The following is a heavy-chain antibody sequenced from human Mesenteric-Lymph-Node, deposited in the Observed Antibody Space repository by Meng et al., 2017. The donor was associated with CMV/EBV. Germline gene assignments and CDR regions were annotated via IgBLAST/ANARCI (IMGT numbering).Heavy chain of an antibody. V-gene: IGHV2-5*01. Sequence: SGPTLVKPTQTLTLTCTFSGFSFSTSGMGVGWIRQPPGKALEWLALIYWSDDKRYSPSLKSRLTITKDTSKNLVVLTMTNMDPVDTATYYCARIHGSSWYDYWGQGTLVTVSS. CDR1: GFSFSTSGMG. CDR3: ARIHGSSWYDY. D-gene: IGHD6-13*01. J-gene: IGHJ4*02. CDR2: IYWSDDK.